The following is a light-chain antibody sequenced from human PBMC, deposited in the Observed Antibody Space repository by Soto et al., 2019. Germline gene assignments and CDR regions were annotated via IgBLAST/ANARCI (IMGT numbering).Light chain of an antibody. CDR2: TAS. CDR3: QQYHISPIS. CDR1: QSISRN. Sequence: IQMTQSPPSLSASVGDRVTITCRASQSISRNLNWYQQKPGQAPELLIYTASNLQSGVPSRFSGSGSGTDFALTISSLQPEDSAVYYCQQYHISPISFGGGTKVDI. J-gene: IGKJ4*01. V-gene: IGKV1-39*01.